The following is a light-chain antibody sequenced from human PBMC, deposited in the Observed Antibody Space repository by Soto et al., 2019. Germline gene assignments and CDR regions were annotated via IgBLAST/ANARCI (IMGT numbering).Light chain of an antibody. CDR2: DAS. V-gene: IGKV3-15*01. CDR1: QTVSNN. J-gene: IGKJ4*01. Sequence: EVVMTQSPDALSVSPGEGATLSCRASQTVSNNLAWYQQKPGQAPRLLIYDASTGATGIPARFSGSGSGAEFTLIISSLQSEDFAVYYCQQYSNWLTFGGGTKVEIK. CDR3: QQYSNWLT.